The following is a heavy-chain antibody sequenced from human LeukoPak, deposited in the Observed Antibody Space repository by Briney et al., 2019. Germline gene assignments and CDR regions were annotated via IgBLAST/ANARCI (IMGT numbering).Heavy chain of an antibody. D-gene: IGHD1-26*01. CDR3: AKDQYSGSNGGFDY. CDR1: GFTFSNYA. Sequence: PGGSLRLSCAASGFTFSNYAMSWVRQAPGKGLEWVSLISGSGGSTYYADSVKGRFTISRDNSKNTLYLQMNSLRAEDTAVYYCAKDQYSGSNGGFDYWGQGTLVTVSS. CDR2: ISGSGGST. V-gene: IGHV3-23*01. J-gene: IGHJ4*02.